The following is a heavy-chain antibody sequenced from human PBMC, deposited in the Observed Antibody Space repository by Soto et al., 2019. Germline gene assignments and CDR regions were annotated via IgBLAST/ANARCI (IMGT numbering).Heavy chain of an antibody. J-gene: IGHJ4*02. CDR3: AKEATNDQWELLHFDS. CDR2: IRNKANGYTT. D-gene: IGHD1-26*01. CDR1: GFSFSDHY. V-gene: IGHV3-72*01. Sequence: DVQLVESGGGVIQPGGSLRLSCAASGFSFSDHYMDGVRQAPGRGLKGLGGIRNKANGYTTEYAASVKGRITISRDDSKNSLFLQVTNLKIEDTAVYFCAKEATNDQWELLHFDSWGQGNLVTVSS.